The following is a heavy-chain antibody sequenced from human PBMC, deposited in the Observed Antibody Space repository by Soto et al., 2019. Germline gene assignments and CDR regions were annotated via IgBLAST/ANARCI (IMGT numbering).Heavy chain of an antibody. CDR3: VYRYFGDDSWQF. CDR1: GFSLTTQGLH. CDR2: IYWDDNE. D-gene: IGHD4-17*01. J-gene: IGHJ4*02. Sequence: QITLKESGPTLVKPTQTLTLTCTFSGFSLTTQGLHVGWIRQPPGKALEWLALIYWDDNEVYSTSLKNRLTITKDTSQSQVVLTLATVDPVDTATYYCVYRYFGDDSWQFWGQGILVNVPS. V-gene: IGHV2-5*02.